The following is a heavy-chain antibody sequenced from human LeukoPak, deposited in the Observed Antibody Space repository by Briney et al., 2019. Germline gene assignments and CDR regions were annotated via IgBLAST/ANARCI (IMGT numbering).Heavy chain of an antibody. D-gene: IGHD2-2*01. V-gene: IGHV3-23*01. CDR1: GFTFSSSA. Sequence: GGSLILSCAASGFTFSSSAMSWVRQAPGKGLEWVSAISGSGGSTFYADSVKGRFTISRDNSKNTLFLQMNGLRAEDTAVYYCAKDRSCSGSSCNVGSWGQGTMVTVSS. J-gene: IGHJ3*01. CDR2: ISGSGGST. CDR3: AKDRSCSGSSCNVGS.